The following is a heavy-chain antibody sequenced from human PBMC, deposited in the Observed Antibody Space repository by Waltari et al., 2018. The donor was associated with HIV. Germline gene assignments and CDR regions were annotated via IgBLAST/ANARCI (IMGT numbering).Heavy chain of an antibody. CDR1: GYTFTGYY. J-gene: IGHJ4*02. V-gene: IGHV1-2*02. Sequence: QVQLVQSGAEVKKSGASVKVSCKASGYTFTGYYMNWVRKAPGQGLEWMGWINPNSGGTNYAQKFQGRVTMTRDTSISTAHMELSRLRSDDTAVYYCARADYYGSGSQDYWGQGTLVTVSS. CDR2: INPNSGGT. CDR3: ARADYYGSGSQDY. D-gene: IGHD3-10*01.